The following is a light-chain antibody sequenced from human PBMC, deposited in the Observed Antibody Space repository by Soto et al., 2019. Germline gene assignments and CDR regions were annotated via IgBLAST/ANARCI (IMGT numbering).Light chain of an antibody. CDR2: GGN. CDR3: AAWDDNVNGPV. CDR1: SSNIGSNT. J-gene: IGLJ2*01. Sequence: QSVLTQPPSVSGTPGQRVTISCSGSSSNIGSNTVNWYRQVPGTAPKLLIYGGNQRPSGVPDRFSGSKSGTSASLAISGLQSEDETDYYCAAWDDNVNGPVFGGGTKVTVL. V-gene: IGLV1-44*01.